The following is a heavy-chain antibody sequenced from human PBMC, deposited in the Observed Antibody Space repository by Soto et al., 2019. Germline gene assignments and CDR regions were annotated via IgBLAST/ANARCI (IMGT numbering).Heavy chain of an antibody. J-gene: IGHJ3*02. V-gene: IGHV3-48*02. Sequence: EVQLVESGGGLVQPGGSLRLSCAASGFTFSSYSMNWVRQAPGKGLEWVSYISSSSSTIYYADSVKGRFTISRDNAKNSLYLKMNSLREEDTAVYYCARDWDYDYVGGSYRHHDVFDIWGQGTMVTVSS. CDR2: ISSSSSTI. CDR3: ARDWDYDYVGGSYRHHDVFDI. CDR1: GFTFSSYS. D-gene: IGHD3-16*02.